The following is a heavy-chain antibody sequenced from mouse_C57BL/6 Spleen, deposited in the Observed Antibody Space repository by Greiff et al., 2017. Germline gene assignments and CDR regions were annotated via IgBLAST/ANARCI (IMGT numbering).Heavy chain of an antibody. CDR2: IYPGSGST. Sequence: QVQLQQPGAELVKPGASVKMSCKASGYTFTSYWITWVKQRPGQGLEWIGDIYPGSGSTNYNEKFKGKATLTVDTSSSTAYMQLSSLTSEDSAVYYWARGTAQAHYFDYWGQGTTLTVSS. J-gene: IGHJ2*01. V-gene: IGHV1-55*01. CDR3: ARGTAQAHYFDY. D-gene: IGHD3-2*02. CDR1: GYTFTSYW.